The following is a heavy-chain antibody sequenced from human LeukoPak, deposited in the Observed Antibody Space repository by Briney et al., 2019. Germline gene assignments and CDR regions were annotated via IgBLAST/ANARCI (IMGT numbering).Heavy chain of an antibody. CDR1: GFTFSSSW. J-gene: IGHJ4*02. V-gene: IGHV3-7*01. Sequence: GGSLRLSCAASGFTFSSSWMTWVRQAPGKGLEWVANIKQDGSEKYYVDSVKGRFTISRDNAKNSLYLQMNSLRAEDTAVYYCARVGRIVGATGPFDYWGQGTLVTVSS. CDR2: IKQDGSEK. CDR3: ARVGRIVGATGPFDY. D-gene: IGHD1-26*01.